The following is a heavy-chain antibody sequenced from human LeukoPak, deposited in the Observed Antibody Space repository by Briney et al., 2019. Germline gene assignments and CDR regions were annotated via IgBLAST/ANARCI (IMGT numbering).Heavy chain of an antibody. J-gene: IGHJ5*02. CDR2: ISGSGGST. D-gene: IGHD4-17*01. V-gene: IGHV3-23*01. Sequence: GGSLRLSCAASGFTFSSYAMSWVRQAPGKGLEWVSAISGSGGSTYYADSVKGRFTISRDNSKNTLYLQMNSLRAEDTAVYYCAKDRPDGDLSKSWFDPWGQGTLVTVSS. CDR1: GFTFSSYA. CDR3: AKDRPDGDLSKSWFDP.